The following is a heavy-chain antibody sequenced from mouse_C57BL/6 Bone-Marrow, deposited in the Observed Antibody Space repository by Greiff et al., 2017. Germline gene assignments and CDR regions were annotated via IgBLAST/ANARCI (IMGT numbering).Heavy chain of an antibody. CDR3: TTWCSGSSDMDV. D-gene: IGHD1-1*01. CDR1: GFNIKDDY. CDR2: LDPENGDT. Sequence: VQLQQSGAELVRPGASVKLSCTASGFNIKDDYMHWVKQRPEQGLEWIGWLDPENGDTEYASKFQGKATITADTSSNTAYLQLSSLTSADTSVYYCTTWCSGSSDMDVWGTGTTVTVSS. J-gene: IGHJ1*03. V-gene: IGHV14-4*01.